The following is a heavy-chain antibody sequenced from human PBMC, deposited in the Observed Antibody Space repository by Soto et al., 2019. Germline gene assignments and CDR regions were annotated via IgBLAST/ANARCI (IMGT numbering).Heavy chain of an antibody. J-gene: IGHJ5*02. Sequence: EASVKVSCKASGYSFIPYPIHWVRQAPGQGLEWMGWINIGNGNTQYSQNFQGRVTITVDTSATTIYMELGSLRSEDTAVYYCAREPLCGGKCYDNYFAPWGQGTQVTVSS. CDR1: GYSFIPYP. CDR2: INIGNGNT. V-gene: IGHV1-3*04. D-gene: IGHD2-15*01. CDR3: AREPLCGGKCYDNYFAP.